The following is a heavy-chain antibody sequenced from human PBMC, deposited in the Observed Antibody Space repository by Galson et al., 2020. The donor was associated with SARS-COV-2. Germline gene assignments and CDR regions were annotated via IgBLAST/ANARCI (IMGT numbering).Heavy chain of an antibody. CDR3: AKDLRYYDILTGYLPRRQYYYYYGMDV. CDR2: ISYDGSNK. Sequence: QLGESLKISCAASGFTFSSYGMHWVRQAPGKGLEWVAVISYDGSNKYYADSVKGRFTISRDNSKNTLYLQMNSLRAEDTAVYYCAKDLRYYDILTGYLPRRQYYYYYGMDVWGQGTTVTVSS. D-gene: IGHD3-9*01. V-gene: IGHV3-30*18. CDR1: GFTFSSYG. J-gene: IGHJ6*02.